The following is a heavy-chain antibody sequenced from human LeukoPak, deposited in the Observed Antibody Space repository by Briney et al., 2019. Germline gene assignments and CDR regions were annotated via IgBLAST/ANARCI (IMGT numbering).Heavy chain of an antibody. CDR1: GGSFSGYY. D-gene: IGHD6-13*01. CDR2: INHSGST. Sequence: PSQTLSLTCAVYGGSFSGYYWSWIRQPPGKGLEWIGEINHSGSTNYNPSLKSRVTISVDTSKNQFSLKLSSVTAADTAVYYCARSSWNWFDPWGQGTLVTVSS. J-gene: IGHJ5*02. CDR3: ARSSWNWFDP. V-gene: IGHV4-34*01.